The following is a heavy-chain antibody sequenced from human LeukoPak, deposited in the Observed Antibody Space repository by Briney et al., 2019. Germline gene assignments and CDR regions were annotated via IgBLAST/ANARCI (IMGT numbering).Heavy chain of an antibody. CDR2: INPNSGGT. CDR3: ARGHYDFWSGYIGAFDI. V-gene: IGHV1-2*02. CDR1: GYTFTGYY. Sequence: ASVKVSCKASGYTFTGYYMHWVRQAPGQGLEWMGWINPNSGGTNYAQKFQGRVTMTRDTSISTAYMELSRLRSDDTAVYYCARGHYDFWSGYIGAFDIWGQGTMVTVSS. D-gene: IGHD3-3*01. J-gene: IGHJ3*02.